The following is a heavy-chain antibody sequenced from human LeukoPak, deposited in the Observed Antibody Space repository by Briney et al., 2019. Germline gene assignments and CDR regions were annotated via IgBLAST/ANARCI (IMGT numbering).Heavy chain of an antibody. J-gene: IGHJ6*02. CDR1: GSTFSSYG. CDR2: MWYDGSNK. Sequence: GGSLRLSCAASGSTFSSYGMHWGRQAPGKGLEWVAVMWYDGSNKYYADSVKGRFTISRDNSKNTLYLQTNSMRAEDTAVYYCARVSYYGSGSYYTSPYYYYGMDVWGQGTTVTVSS. D-gene: IGHD3-10*01. CDR3: ARVSYYGSGSYYTSPYYYYGMDV. V-gene: IGHV3-33*01.